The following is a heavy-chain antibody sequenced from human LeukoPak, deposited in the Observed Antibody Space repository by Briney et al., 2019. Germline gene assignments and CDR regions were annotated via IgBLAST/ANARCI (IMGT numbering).Heavy chain of an antibody. V-gene: IGHV3-23*01. Sequence: GGSLRLSCAASGFTFSSDAMSWVRQAPGKGLEWVSAISGSGGSTYYADSVKGRFTISRDNSKNTLYLQMNSLRAEDTAVYYCAKTLIYYDSSGYYFDYWGQGTLVTVSS. CDR1: GFTFSSDA. CDR2: ISGSGGST. J-gene: IGHJ4*02. CDR3: AKTLIYYDSSGYYFDY. D-gene: IGHD3-22*01.